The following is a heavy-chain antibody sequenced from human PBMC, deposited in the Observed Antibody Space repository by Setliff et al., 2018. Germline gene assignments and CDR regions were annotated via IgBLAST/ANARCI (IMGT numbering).Heavy chain of an antibody. CDR3: ARDPLYRENLSRVFDF. V-gene: IGHV1-69*13. CDR1: GGTFRTDG. D-gene: IGHD3-16*02. J-gene: IGHJ3*01. CDR2: IIPVFGTA. Sequence: ASVKVSCKASGGTFRTDGFNWVRQAPGQGLEWMGRIIPVFGTAKYSQELQGRVTISADESTRTAYLDLRSLRFEDTAVYYCARDPLYRENLSRVFDFWGQGTMVTVSS.